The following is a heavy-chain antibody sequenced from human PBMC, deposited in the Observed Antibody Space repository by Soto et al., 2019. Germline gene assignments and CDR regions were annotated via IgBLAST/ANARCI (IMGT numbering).Heavy chain of an antibody. Sequence: EVQLVESGGGLVKPGRSLRLSCAASGFIFKNAWMNWVRQAPGKGLEWVGRIKSITDGGTADCTAPVKGRFTISRDDSKNILFLQMDSLKIEDTAVYYCTTGIGATRNYWGQGTLVTVSS. D-gene: IGHD1-26*01. J-gene: IGHJ4*02. CDR3: TTGIGATRNY. V-gene: IGHV3-15*07. CDR2: IKSITDGGTA. CDR1: GFIFKNAW.